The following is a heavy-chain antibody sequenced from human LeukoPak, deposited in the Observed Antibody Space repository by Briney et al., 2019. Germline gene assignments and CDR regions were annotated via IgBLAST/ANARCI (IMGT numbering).Heavy chain of an antibody. Sequence: SETLSLTCTVSGASVTSYSWNWIRQPAGMGLEWLGRVYNRGNTNYSPSLKSRVTMSIDTSKNLFSLKLRSVTAADSAMYYCATGDWNGADNRGQGTLVVVSS. J-gene: IGHJ4*02. V-gene: IGHV4-4*07. CDR1: GASVTSYS. CDR3: ATGDWNGADN. D-gene: IGHD1-1*01. CDR2: VYNRGNT.